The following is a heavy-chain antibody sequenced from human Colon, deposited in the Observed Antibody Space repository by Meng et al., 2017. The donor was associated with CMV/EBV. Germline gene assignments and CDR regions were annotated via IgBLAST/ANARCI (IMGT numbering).Heavy chain of an antibody. D-gene: IGHD2-21*02. CDR2: IIPFLGVP. Sequence: SVKVSCKPSGFTFGSSAISWVRQAPGHGLEWMGGIIPFLGVPKYTEKFQGRATFTADTSTSTAYMELSSLRSEDTAMYYCATSSCVTAVTCAVALEPKDAFDVWGQGTMVTVSS. J-gene: IGHJ3*01. V-gene: IGHV1-69*10. CDR1: GFTFGSSA. CDR3: ATSSCVTAVTCAVALEPKDAFDV.